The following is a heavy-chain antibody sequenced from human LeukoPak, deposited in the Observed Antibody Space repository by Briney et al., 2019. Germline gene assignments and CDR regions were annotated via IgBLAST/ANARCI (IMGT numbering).Heavy chain of an antibody. V-gene: IGHV4-61*02. CDR2: IYTSGST. Sequence: PSETLSLTCTVSGGSISSGSYYWSWIRQPAGKGPELIGRIYTSGSTNYNPSLKSRVTISVDTSKNQFSLKLSSVTAADTAVYYCARDALGDYVWGSYRHWFDPWGQGTLVTVFS. CDR1: GGSISSGSYY. CDR3: ARDALGDYVWGSYRHWFDP. D-gene: IGHD3-16*02. J-gene: IGHJ5*02.